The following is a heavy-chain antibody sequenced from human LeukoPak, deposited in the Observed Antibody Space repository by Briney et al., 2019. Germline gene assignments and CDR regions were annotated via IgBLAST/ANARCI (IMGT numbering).Heavy chain of an antibody. CDR1: GYSISSGYY. Sequence: SETLSLTCAVSGYSISSGYYWGWIRQPPGKGLEWIGSTYHSGSTYYNPSLKSRVTISVDTSKNQFSLKLSSVTAADTAVYYCARQWLPRADAFDIWGQGTMVTVSS. J-gene: IGHJ3*02. V-gene: IGHV4-38-2*01. CDR3: ARQWLPRADAFDI. D-gene: IGHD6-19*01. CDR2: TYHSGST.